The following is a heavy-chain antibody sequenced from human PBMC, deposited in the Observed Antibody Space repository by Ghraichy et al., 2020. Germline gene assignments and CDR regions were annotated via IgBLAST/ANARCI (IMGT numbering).Heavy chain of an antibody. D-gene: IGHD3-9*01. CDR3: ARQRYYDILTGYTDDAFDI. V-gene: IGHV4-39*01. CDR1: GGSISSSSYY. J-gene: IGHJ3*02. CDR2: IYYSGST. Sequence: SETLSLTCTVSGGSISSSSYYWGWIRQPPGKGLEWIGSIYYSGSTYYNPSLKSRVTISVDTSKNQFSLKLSSVTAADTAVYYCARQRYYDILTGYTDDAFDIWGQGTMVTVSS.